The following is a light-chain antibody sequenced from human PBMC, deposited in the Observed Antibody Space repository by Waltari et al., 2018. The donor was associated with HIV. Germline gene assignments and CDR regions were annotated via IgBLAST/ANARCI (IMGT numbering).Light chain of an antibody. CDR1: PGISTW. Sequence: DIQMTQSPPTQSASVGDRVTITCRASPGISTWLAWFQQKPGEAPKRLIYKASTLDTGVPSRFSGSGSGTEFTLTISSLLPDDFATYYCQQYDNYPHTFGQGTKLE. V-gene: IGKV1-5*03. CDR2: KAS. CDR3: QQYDNYPHT. J-gene: IGKJ2*01.